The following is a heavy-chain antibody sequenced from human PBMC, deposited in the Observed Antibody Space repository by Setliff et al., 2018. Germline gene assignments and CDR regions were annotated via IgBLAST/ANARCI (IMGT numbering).Heavy chain of an antibody. CDR2: IYPADSDT. J-gene: IGHJ4*02. V-gene: IGHV5-51*01. CDR1: GYTFTNYW. CDR3: ARDTNYEGAYDS. Sequence: GESLKISCKGSGYTFTNYWIAWVRQMPGKGLEYMGIIYPADSDTTYSPSFQGQVTMSADKSIRSAYLQWSSLKASDTAMYYCARDTNYEGAYDSWGQGTLVTVSS. D-gene: IGHD3-3*01.